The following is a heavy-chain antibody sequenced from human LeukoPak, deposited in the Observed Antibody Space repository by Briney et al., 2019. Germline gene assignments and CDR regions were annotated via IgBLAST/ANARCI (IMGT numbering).Heavy chain of an antibody. CDR3: AEGETQSYYYDSSGSYYYMDV. J-gene: IGHJ6*03. D-gene: IGHD3-22*01. CDR1: GFTFSSYA. Sequence: GGSLRLSCAASGFTFSSYAMSWVRQAPGKGLEWVSAISGSGGSTYYADSVKGRFTISRDNSKNTLYLQMNSLRAEDTAVYYCAEGETQSYYYDSSGSYYYMDVWGKGTTVTVSS. CDR2: ISGSGGST. V-gene: IGHV3-23*01.